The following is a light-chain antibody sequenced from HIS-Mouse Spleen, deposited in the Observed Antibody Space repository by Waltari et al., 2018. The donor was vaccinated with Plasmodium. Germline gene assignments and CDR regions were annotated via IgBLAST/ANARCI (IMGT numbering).Light chain of an antibody. J-gene: IGKJ3*01. V-gene: IGKV1-33*01. CDR1: QDISNY. CDR2: DAS. CDR3: HQYDNLPPAFT. Sequence: DIQMTQSPSSLSASVGDRVTITCQASQDISNYLNWYQQKPRKAPKLLIYDASNLERGSPSRCSVSGSGTDVTFTISSLQPEDIATYYCHQYDNLPPAFTFGPGTKVDIK.